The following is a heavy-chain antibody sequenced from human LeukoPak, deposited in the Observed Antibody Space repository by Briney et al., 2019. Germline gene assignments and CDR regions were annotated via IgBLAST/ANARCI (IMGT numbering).Heavy chain of an antibody. V-gene: IGHV3-30*04. D-gene: IGHD3-10*01. CDR1: GFTFSSSA. CDR2: ISYDGRNT. CDR3: ARESVRGAFDY. Sequence: GRSLRLSCAASGFTFSSSAMHWVRQAPGEGLEWVAVISYDGRNTYHADSVKGRFTISRDNSKNTLYLQVNSLRAEDTAVYFCARESVRGAFDYWGQGTLVTVSS. J-gene: IGHJ4*02.